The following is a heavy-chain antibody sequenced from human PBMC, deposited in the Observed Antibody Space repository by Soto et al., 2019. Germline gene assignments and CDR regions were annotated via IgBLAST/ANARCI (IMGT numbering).Heavy chain of an antibody. V-gene: IGHV3-33*01. CDR1: GFTFSSYG. CDR3: ARDLVVVPAAIAAAGFYYYYGMDV. J-gene: IGHJ6*02. D-gene: IGHD2-2*02. Sequence: GGSLRLSCAASGFTFSSYGMHWVRQAPGKGLEWVAVIWYDGSNKYYADSVKGRFTVSRDNSKNTLYLQMNSLRAEDTAVYYCARDLVVVPAAIAAAGFYYYYGMDVWGQGTTVTVSS. CDR2: IWYDGSNK.